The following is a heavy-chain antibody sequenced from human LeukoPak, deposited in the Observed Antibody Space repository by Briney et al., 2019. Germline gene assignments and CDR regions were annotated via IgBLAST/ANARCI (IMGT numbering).Heavy chain of an antibody. CDR2: IKQDGSEK. Sequence: GGSLRLSCAASGFTFSSYWMSWVRQAPGKGLEWVANIKQDGSEKYYVDSVEGRFTISRDNAKNSLYLQMNSLRAEDTAVYYCARVATGGYSYGYNSKPSYYFDYWGQGTLVTVSS. V-gene: IGHV3-7*01. CDR1: GFTFSSYW. CDR3: ARVATGGYSYGYNSKPSYYFDY. D-gene: IGHD5-18*01. J-gene: IGHJ4*02.